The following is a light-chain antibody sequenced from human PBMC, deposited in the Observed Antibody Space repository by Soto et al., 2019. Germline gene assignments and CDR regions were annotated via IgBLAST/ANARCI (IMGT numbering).Light chain of an antibody. CDR3: QSGRWT. V-gene: IGKV3-15*01. J-gene: IGKJ1*01. Sequence: EIVMTQSPATLSVSPGERATLSCRASQSVSSNLAWYQQQPGQAPRLLIYGASTRATGIPARFSGSGSGTEFTLTISSLQSEDFAVYYCQSGRWTFGQGTKVEIK. CDR1: QSVSSN. CDR2: GAS.